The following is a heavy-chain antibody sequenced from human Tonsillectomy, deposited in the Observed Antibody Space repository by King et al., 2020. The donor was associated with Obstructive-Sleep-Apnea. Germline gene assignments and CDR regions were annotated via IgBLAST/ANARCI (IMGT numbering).Heavy chain of an antibody. CDR2: IWYDGSNK. J-gene: IGHJ4*02. CDR3: AKPQGIAVASFDY. V-gene: IGHV3-33*06. D-gene: IGHD6-19*01. CDR1: GFTFSSYG. Sequence: VQLVESGGGXVQPGRSLRLSCAASGFTFSSYGMHWVRQAPGKGLEWVAVIWYDGSNKYYADSVKGRFTISRDNSKNTLYLQMNSLRAEDTALYYCAKPQGIAVASFDYWGQGTLVTVSS.